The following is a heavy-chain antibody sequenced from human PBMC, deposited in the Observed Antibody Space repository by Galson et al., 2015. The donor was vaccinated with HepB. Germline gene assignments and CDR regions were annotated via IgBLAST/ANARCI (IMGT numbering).Heavy chain of an antibody. CDR2: FYYSGTT. D-gene: IGHD3-22*01. V-gene: IGHV4-39*01. CDR3: ARHVPTYFYDDSGYYGAVYYFDY. Sequence: SETLSLTCSVSVDSIVGSSHYWGWVRQPPGRGLERIGSFYYSGTTSYNPSLKSRVTISVDASKNQFSLELTSVTAADTAVYYCARHVPTYFYDDSGYYGAVYYFDYWGQGILVTVSS. CDR1: VDSIVGSSHY. J-gene: IGHJ4*02.